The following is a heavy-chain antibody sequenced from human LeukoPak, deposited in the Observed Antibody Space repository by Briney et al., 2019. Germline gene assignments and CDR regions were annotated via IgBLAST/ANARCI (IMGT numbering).Heavy chain of an antibody. J-gene: IGHJ5*02. Sequence: SETLSLTCTVSGGSISGFFWSWIRQSPGKGLEYIGYIYYSGTTDYNPTLKSRVSMSVDTSKNQFFLNLTSATAADTAIYYCARVGYGSGSWGWFDPWGQGTLVTVSS. CDR2: IYYSGTT. D-gene: IGHD3-10*01. V-gene: IGHV4-59*01. CDR3: ARVGYGSGSWGWFDP. CDR1: GGSISGFF.